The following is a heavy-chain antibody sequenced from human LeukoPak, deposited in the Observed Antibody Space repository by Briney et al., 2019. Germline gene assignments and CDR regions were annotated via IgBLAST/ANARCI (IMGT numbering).Heavy chain of an antibody. CDR1: GFNFSIYS. J-gene: IGHJ4*02. V-gene: IGHV3-48*01. Sequence: GGSLRLSCAASGFNFSIYSMNWVRQAPGKGLEWVSYITRSSTTIYYADTVKGRFTISRDNAKNSLYLQMNSLRAEDTAVYYCARVVGRNDGGYYFDYWGQGTLVTVSS. CDR3: ARVVGRNDGGYYFDY. D-gene: IGHD1-1*01. CDR2: ITRSSTTI.